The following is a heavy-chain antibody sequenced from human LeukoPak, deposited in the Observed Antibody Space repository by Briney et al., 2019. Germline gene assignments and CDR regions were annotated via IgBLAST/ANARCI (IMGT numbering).Heavy chain of an antibody. CDR1: GFTFSSYG. D-gene: IGHD6-19*01. V-gene: IGHV3-30*03. J-gene: IGHJ4*02. CDR2: ISYDGSNK. Sequence: PGRSLRLSCAASGFTFSSYGMHWVRQAPGKGLEWVAVISYDGSNKYYADSVKGRFTISRDNSKNTLYLQMNSLRAEDTAVYYCARDGRAVAGEFDYWGQGTLVTVSS. CDR3: ARDGRAVAGEFDY.